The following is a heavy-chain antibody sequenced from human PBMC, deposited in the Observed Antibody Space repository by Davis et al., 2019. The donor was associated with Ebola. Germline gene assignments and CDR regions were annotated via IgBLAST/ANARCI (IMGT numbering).Heavy chain of an antibody. V-gene: IGHV4-39*07. CDR3: ARGADLGVY. CDR1: GGSISSSSYY. CDR2: IYYSGST. D-gene: IGHD3-16*01. Sequence: SETLSLTCTVSGGSISSSSYYWGWIRQPPGKGLEWIGSIYYSGSTYYNPSLKSRVTISVDTSKNQFSLKLSSVTAADTAVYYCARGADLGVYWGQGTLVTVSS. J-gene: IGHJ4*02.